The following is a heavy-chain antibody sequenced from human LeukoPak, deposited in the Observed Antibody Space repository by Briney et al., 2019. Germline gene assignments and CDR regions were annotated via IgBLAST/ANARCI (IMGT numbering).Heavy chain of an antibody. J-gene: IGHJ4*02. CDR1: GSTSTTYW. D-gene: IGHD1-26*01. Sequence: GESLKISCKGSGSTSTTYWIAWVRQMPGKGLGWMGIIYNGDSHTRFSPSFQGQVTISVDKSIDTAYLQWSSLKASDSAMYYCASTYHGSYRWDYWGQGTLVTVSS. V-gene: IGHV5-51*01. CDR3: ASTYHGSYRWDY. CDR2: IYNGDSHT.